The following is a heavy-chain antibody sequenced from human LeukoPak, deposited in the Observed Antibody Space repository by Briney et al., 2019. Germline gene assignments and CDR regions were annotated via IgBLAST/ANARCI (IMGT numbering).Heavy chain of an antibody. J-gene: IGHJ4*02. CDR2: ISQNSGSI. CDR3: AKDRLPDSRGWYESDY. Sequence: GGSLRLSCAASGFTFSSYNIHWVRQAPGKGLEGVANISQNSGSIGYADSVKGRFTISRDNSENTLYLQMNSLTTEDTAVYYCAKDRLPDSRGWYESDYWGQGTLVTVSS. V-gene: IGHV3-48*01. CDR1: GFTFSSYN. D-gene: IGHD6-19*01.